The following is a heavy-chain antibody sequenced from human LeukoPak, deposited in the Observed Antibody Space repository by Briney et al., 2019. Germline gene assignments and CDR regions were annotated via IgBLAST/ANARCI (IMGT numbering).Heavy chain of an antibody. D-gene: IGHD1-26*01. V-gene: IGHV3-7*01. CDR1: GFTFSSYW. CDR3: ARVQWELRGVGSYFEY. CDR2: IKQDGSEK. J-gene: IGHJ4*02. Sequence: GGSLRLSGVVSGFTFSSYWMSWVRQAPGKGLEWVANIKQDGSEKYYVDSVKGRFTMSRDNAKNSLYLQMNSLRAEDTAVYYCARVQWELRGVGSYFEYWGQGALVTVSS.